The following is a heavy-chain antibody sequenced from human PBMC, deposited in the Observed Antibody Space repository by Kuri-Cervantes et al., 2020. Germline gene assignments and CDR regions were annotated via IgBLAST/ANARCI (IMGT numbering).Heavy chain of an antibody. CDR3: VTLRITMRVADDGFDI. CDR2: ITPFNGNT. V-gene: IGHV1-45*02. CDR1: GYTFTGYY. J-gene: IGHJ3*02. Sequence: SVKVSCKASGYTFTGYYVHWVRQAPGRGLEWMGWITPFNGNTNYAQKFQDTVTITGNRSMGTAYMELSSLRSEDSAVYYCVTLRITMRVADDGFDIWGQGTMVTVSS. D-gene: IGHD3-22*01.